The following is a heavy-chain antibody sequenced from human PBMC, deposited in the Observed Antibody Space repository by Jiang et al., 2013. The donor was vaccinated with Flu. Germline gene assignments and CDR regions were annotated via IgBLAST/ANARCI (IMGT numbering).Heavy chain of an antibody. V-gene: IGHV2-5*02. J-gene: IGHJ4*02. D-gene: IGHD1-1*01. CDR1: GFSLSTSGVG. CDR2: IYWDDDK. Sequence: KPTQTLTLTCTFSGFSLSTSGVGVGWIRQPPGKALEWLALIYWDDDKRYSPSLKSRLTITKDTSKNQVVLTMTNMDPVDTATYYCAHTPNWNYGDYWGQGNPGHRLL. CDR3: AHTPNWNYGDY.